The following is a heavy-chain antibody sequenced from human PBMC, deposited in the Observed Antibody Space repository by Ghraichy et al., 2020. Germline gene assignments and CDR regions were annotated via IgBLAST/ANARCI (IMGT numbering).Heavy chain of an antibody. D-gene: IGHD3-9*01. Sequence: GGSLRLSCEGYGFTFSHYWMHWVRQAPGKGLEWVANIGQDGSGKVQLESVRGRFTLSRGNAQNSVSLHMSSLRTEDAGVYYCARGSRTTGYWYFDLWGRGTLVTVSS. J-gene: IGHJ2*01. V-gene: IGHV3-7*04. CDR3: ARGSRTTGYWYFDL. CDR2: IGQDGSGK. CDR1: GFTFSHYW.